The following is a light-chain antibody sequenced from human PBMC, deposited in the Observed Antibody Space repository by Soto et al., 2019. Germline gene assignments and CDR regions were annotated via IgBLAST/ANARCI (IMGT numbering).Light chain of an antibody. Sequence: QSVLTQPPSASGTPGQRVTISCSGSSSNIGSKTVNWYQQLPGTAPKLLIYSNNQRPSGVPDRFSGPKSGTSASLAISGLQSEDEADYYCAAWDDSLNGVVFGGGTKVTVL. J-gene: IGLJ2*01. CDR2: SNN. CDR3: AAWDDSLNGVV. CDR1: SSNIGSKT. V-gene: IGLV1-44*01.